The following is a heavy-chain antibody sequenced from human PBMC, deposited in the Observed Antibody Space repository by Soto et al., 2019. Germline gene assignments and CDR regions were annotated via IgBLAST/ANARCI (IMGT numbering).Heavy chain of an antibody. Sequence: GESLKISCKGSGYSFTIYWISLVRQMPGKGLEWMGRIDPSDSYTNYSPSFQGHVTISADKSISTAYLQWSSLKASDTAMYYCARALWGPHGYYGMDVWGQGTTVTVSS. V-gene: IGHV5-10-1*01. CDR3: ARALWGPHGYYGMDV. CDR1: GYSFTIYW. D-gene: IGHD3-16*01. J-gene: IGHJ6*02. CDR2: IDPSDSYT.